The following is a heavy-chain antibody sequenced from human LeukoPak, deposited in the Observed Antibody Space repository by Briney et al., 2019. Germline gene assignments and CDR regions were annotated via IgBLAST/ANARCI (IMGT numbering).Heavy chain of an antibody. V-gene: IGHV3-7*01. J-gene: IGHJ4*02. CDR1: GFTAGFTFSTSY. CDR3: ARDFSWRQFDY. Sequence: GGSLRLSCETSGFTAGFTFSTSYMRWVRQAPGMGLEWVAEIGPDGSGPVYVDSVKGRFTISRDNAKNSLYLQMNSLRVEETAVYYCARDFSWRQFDYWGLGTLVTVSS. CDR2: IGPDGSGP.